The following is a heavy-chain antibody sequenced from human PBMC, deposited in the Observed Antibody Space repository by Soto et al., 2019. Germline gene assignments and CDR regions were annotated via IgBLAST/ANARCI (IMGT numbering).Heavy chain of an antibody. CDR1: VGSISSYY. CDR3: ARLAVEEQLAYYYYYMYV. CDR2: IYYSGST. D-gene: IGHD6-13*01. V-gene: IGHV4-59*08. J-gene: IGHJ6*03. Sequence: SETLSLTCTVSVGSISSYYWSWIRQPPGKGLEWIGYIYYSGSTNYNPSLKSRVTISVDTSKNQFSLKLSSVTAADTAVYYCARLAVEEQLAYYYYYMYVWGKGTTVTVSS.